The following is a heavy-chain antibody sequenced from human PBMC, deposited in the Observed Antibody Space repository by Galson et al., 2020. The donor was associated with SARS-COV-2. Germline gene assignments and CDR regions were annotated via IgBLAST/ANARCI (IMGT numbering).Heavy chain of an antibody. V-gene: IGHV3-7*01. CDR1: GFTFSDYW. CDR2: IKQHGTET. J-gene: IGHJ4*01. Sequence: GGSLRLSCAASGFTFSDYWMSWVRQAPGKGLEWVAHIKQHGTETYYVDSVRGRFTISRDNAQKSLYLQMNSLRADDTAVYYCARSDTSGYYWGRGTLVTVSS. D-gene: IGHD3-22*01. CDR3: ARSDTSGYY.